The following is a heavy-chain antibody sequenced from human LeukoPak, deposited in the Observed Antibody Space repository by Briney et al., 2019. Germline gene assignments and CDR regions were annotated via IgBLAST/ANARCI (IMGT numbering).Heavy chain of an antibody. V-gene: IGHV3-74*01. CDR3: AKELKPMIVVADLFDY. D-gene: IGHD3-22*01. CDR1: GFTFSSYW. Sequence: GGSLRLSCAASGFTFSSYWMHWVRQAPGKGLVWVSRINSDGSSTSYADSVKGRFTISRDNSKNTLYLQMNSLRPEDTAVYYCAKELKPMIVVADLFDYWGQGTLVTVSS. CDR2: INSDGSST. J-gene: IGHJ4*02.